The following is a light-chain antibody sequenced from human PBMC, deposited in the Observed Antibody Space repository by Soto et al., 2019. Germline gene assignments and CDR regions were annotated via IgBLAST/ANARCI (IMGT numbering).Light chain of an antibody. V-gene: IGKV3-20*01. CDR3: QRYGSSPLIT. CDR2: GTS. Sequence: ETVLTQSPGTLSLSPGERATLSCRAIQSVSSSSLAWYQQRPGQAPRLLIYGTSSRATGIPDRSSGSGSGTDFTLTISRLEPEDFAVYFCQRYGSSPLITFGQGTRMEIK. J-gene: IGKJ5*01. CDR1: QSVSSSS.